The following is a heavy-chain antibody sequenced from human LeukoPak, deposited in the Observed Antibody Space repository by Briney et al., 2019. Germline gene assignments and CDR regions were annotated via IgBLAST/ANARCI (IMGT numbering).Heavy chain of an antibody. D-gene: IGHD6-6*01. Sequence: GGSLRLSCAASGFTFSSYVMHWVRQAPGKGLEWVAVISYDGSNKYYADSVKGRFTISRDNSKNTLYLQMNSLRAEDTAVYYCAKDVEYSSTLDYWGQGTLVTVSS. CDR2: ISYDGSNK. J-gene: IGHJ4*02. V-gene: IGHV3-30*18. CDR3: AKDVEYSSTLDY. CDR1: GFTFSSYV.